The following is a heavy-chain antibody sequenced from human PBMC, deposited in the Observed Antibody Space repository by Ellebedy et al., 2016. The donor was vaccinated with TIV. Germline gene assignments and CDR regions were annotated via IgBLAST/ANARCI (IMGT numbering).Heavy chain of an antibody. CDR3: ARDVRLYNFDY. D-gene: IGHD1-14*01. J-gene: IGHJ4*02. CDR1: GYTFTSYG. CDR2: ISAYNGNT. V-gene: IGHV1-18*01. Sequence: AASVKVSCKASGYTFTSYGISWVRQAPGQGLEWMGWISAYNGNTNYAQKLQGRVTMTTDPSTSTAYMELRSLRSDDTAVYYCARDVRLYNFDYWGQGTLVTVSS.